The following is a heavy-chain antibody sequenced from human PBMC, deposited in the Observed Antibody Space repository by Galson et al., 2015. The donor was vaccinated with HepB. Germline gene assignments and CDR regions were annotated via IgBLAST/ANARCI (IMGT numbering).Heavy chain of an antibody. CDR1: GGSISRYY. V-gene: IGHV4-59*01. Sequence: ETLSLTCTVSGGSISRYYWGWVRQPPGKGLEWIGYIYGSESINYNPSLRGRVTISVDTSKNLFSLNLSSVTASDTAVYYCARVGYYASGRLDPDAFDFWGQGTLVTVSS. J-gene: IGHJ3*01. CDR2: IYGSESI. D-gene: IGHD3-10*01. CDR3: ARVGYYASGRLDPDAFDF.